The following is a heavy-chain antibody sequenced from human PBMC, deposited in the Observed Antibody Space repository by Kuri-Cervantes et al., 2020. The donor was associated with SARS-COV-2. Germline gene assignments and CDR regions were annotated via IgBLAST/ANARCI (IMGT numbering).Heavy chain of an antibody. CDR3: ARWPSWSGSIDY. D-gene: IGHD3-3*01. V-gene: IGHV4-59*01. CDR1: GGSISSYY. J-gene: IGHJ4*02. Sequence: SETLSLTCTVSGGSISSYYWCWIRQPPGKGLEWIGYIYYSGSTNYNPSLKSRVTISVDTSKNQFSLKLSSVTTADTAVYYCARWPSWSGSIDYWGQGTMVTVSS. CDR2: IYYSGST.